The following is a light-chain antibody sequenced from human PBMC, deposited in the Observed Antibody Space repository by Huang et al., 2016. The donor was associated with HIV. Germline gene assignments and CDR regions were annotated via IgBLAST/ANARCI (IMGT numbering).Light chain of an antibody. Sequence: ENVLTQSPGTLSLSPGERATLSCRASQSVSSTYLAWYQQKPGQAPRLLLYGTSSRATGIPDRFSGSGSGTDFTLTINRLEPEDFAVYYCQQYGSSPRTFGQGTKVEIK. CDR2: GTS. J-gene: IGKJ1*01. CDR3: QQYGSSPRT. V-gene: IGKV3-20*01. CDR1: QSVSSTY.